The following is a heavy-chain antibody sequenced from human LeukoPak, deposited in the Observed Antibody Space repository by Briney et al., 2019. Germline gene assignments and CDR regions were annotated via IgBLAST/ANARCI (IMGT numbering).Heavy chain of an antibody. CDR2: IYYSGST. CDR3: ARGDEWYFDY. V-gene: IGHV4-39*07. CDR1: GGSISSSSYY. Sequence: SETLSLTCTVSGGSISSSSYYWGWIRQPPGKGLEWIGSIYYSGSTYYNPSLKSRVTISVDKSKNQFSLKLSSVTAADTAVYYCARGDEWYFDYWGQGTLVTVSS. D-gene: IGHD3-3*01. J-gene: IGHJ4*02.